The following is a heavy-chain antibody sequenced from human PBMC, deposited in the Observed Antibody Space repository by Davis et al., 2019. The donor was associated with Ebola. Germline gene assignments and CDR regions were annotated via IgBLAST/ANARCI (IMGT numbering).Heavy chain of an antibody. D-gene: IGHD3-3*01. J-gene: IGHJ4*02. Sequence: SVKVSCKASGGTFSSYAISWVRQAPGQGLEWMGGIIPIFGTANYAQKLQGRVTMTTDTSTSTAYMELRSLRSDDTAVYYCARLKEVRFLEWLPTNGNFDYWGQGTLVTVSS. V-gene: IGHV1-69*05. CDR3: ARLKEVRFLEWLPTNGNFDY. CDR1: GGTFSSYA. CDR2: IIPIFGTA.